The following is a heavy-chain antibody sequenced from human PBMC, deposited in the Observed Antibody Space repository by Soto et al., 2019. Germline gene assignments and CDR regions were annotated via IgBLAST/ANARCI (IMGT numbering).Heavy chain of an antibody. V-gene: IGHV1-58*02. CDR1: GFTFTSSA. Sequence: SVKVSCKASGFTFTSSAMQWVRQARGQRLEWIGWIVVGSGNTNYAQKFQERVTITRDMSTSTAYMELSSLRSEDTAVYYCAVSRSGLLDAFDIWGQGTMVTVAS. CDR3: AVSRSGLLDAFDI. CDR2: IVVGSGNT. J-gene: IGHJ3*02. D-gene: IGHD1-26*01.